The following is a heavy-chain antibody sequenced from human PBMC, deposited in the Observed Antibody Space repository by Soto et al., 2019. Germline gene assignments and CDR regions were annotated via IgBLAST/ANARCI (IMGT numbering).Heavy chain of an antibody. CDR1: GFTFNNYD. Sequence: QVQLVESGGGVVQPGRSLRLSCAASGFTFNNYDMHWVRQSPGKGLEWVAVTSYDGNNKYYTDSVKGRFTISRDNCKNTLSMQMNSLRAEDTAVYYCAKVLSVIVADSFDIWGKGTMVTVSS. V-gene: IGHV3-30*18. CDR3: AKVLSVIVADSFDI. D-gene: IGHD3-22*01. CDR2: TSYDGNNK. J-gene: IGHJ3*02.